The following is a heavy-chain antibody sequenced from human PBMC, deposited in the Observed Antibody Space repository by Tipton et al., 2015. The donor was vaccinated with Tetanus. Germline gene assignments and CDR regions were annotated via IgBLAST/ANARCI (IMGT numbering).Heavy chain of an antibody. V-gene: IGHV3-30*18. CDR1: GFTFSTYG. CDR3: AKDFEWSFDY. J-gene: IGHJ4*02. CDR2: ISSDGSQK. D-gene: IGHD3-3*01. Sequence: SLRLSCAASGFTFSTYGMHWVRQAPGKGLEWVAVISSDGSQKVYAQSLQGQFTISRDNSKNTLFLQMITLGPEDTAVYYCAKDFEWSFDYWGQGTRVTVSS.